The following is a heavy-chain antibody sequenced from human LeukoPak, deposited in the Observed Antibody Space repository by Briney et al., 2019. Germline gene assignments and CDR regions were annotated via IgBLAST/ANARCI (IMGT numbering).Heavy chain of an antibody. CDR1: GCTFTRSY. D-gene: IGHD5-18*01. CDR2: INPSGGST. J-gene: IGHJ6*03. Sequence: ASVKVSCKASGCTFTRSYMHWVRQAPGQGLEWMGIINPSGGSTSYAQKFQGRVTMTRDMSTSTVYMELSSLRSEDTAVYYCARDNTAMVTKSYYYYMDVWGKGTTVTVSS. CDR3: ARDNTAMVTKSYYYYMDV. V-gene: IGHV1-46*01.